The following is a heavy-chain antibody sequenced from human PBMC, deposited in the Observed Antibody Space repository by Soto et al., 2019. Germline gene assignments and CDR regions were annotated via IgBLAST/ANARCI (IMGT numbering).Heavy chain of an antibody. D-gene: IGHD5-18*01. CDR2: IWYDGSNK. V-gene: IGHV3-33*01. CDR3: ARDLVVYSYGYYGMDV. J-gene: IGHJ6*02. Sequence: PGGSLRLSCAASGFTFSSYGMHWVRQAPGKGLEWVAVIWYDGSNKYYADSVKGRFTIPRDNSKNTLYLQMNSLRAEDTAVYYCARDLVVYSYGYYGMDVWGQGTTVTVSS. CDR1: GFTFSSYG.